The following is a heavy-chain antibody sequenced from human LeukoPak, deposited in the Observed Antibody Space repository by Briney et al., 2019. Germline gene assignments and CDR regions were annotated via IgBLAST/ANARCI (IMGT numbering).Heavy chain of an antibody. V-gene: IGHV3-23*01. D-gene: IGHD7-27*01. CDR2: ISGNGDT. Sequence: TGGSLRLSRAASGFAFSKYAMNWVRQAPGKGLEWVSVISGNGDTYYADSVRGRFTIARDDSKNTLYLQMNSLRAEDTAVYYCAKDLNWGSHSFFDNWGQGTLVTVSS. CDR1: GFAFSKYA. J-gene: IGHJ4*02. CDR3: AKDLNWGSHSFFDN.